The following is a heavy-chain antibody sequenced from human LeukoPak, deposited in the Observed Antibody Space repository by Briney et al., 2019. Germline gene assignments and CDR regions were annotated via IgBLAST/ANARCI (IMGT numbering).Heavy chain of an antibody. CDR3: ARDSVPYYYDSSGYYVDH. CDR2: ISSSGSTI. D-gene: IGHD3-22*01. Sequence: PGGSLRLSCAASGFTFSSCEMNWVRQAPGKGLEWVSYISSSGSTIYYADSVKGRFTISRDNAKNSLYLQMNSLRAEDTAVYYCARDSVPYYYDSSGYYVDHWGQGTLVTVSS. CDR1: GFTFSSCE. V-gene: IGHV3-48*03. J-gene: IGHJ4*02.